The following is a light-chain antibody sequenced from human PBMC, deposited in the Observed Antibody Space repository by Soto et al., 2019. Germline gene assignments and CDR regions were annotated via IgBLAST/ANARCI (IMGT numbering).Light chain of an antibody. CDR3: HQTDSIPET. V-gene: IGKV1-39*01. Sequence: DIQMTQSPSSLSASVGDTVTITCRASQSISLFSNWYQQKPGKAPKLLIYAASNLHSGVPSRFSGSGSGTDFTLTISSLQPEDFATYYCHQTDSIPETFGQGTKVEIK. CDR2: AAS. CDR1: QSISLF. J-gene: IGKJ1*01.